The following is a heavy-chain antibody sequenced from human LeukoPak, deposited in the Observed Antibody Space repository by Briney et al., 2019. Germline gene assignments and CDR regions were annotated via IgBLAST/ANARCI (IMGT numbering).Heavy chain of an antibody. V-gene: IGHV3-48*03. J-gene: IGHJ4*02. CDR2: ISRSGSCT. CDR3: ARSTLLHPFDS. CDR1: GFSFSTYE. D-gene: IGHD2-15*01. Sequence: GGSPRLSCAASGFSFSTYEMNWVRQAPGKGLECVSYISRSGSCTFYAASVKGRFTISRDDAKSSLYLQMNSLSAEDTALYFCARSTLLHPFDSWGQGLLVTVSS.